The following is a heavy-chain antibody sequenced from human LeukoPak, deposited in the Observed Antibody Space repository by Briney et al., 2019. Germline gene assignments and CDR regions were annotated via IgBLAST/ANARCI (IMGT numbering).Heavy chain of an antibody. D-gene: IGHD6-19*01. CDR3: ARDRGVAVSGVSWD. J-gene: IGHJ4*02. V-gene: IGHV1-18*01. CDR2: ISPYNGNT. CDR1: GYTFTNCG. Sequence: ASVKVSCKASGYTFTNCGINWVRQAPGQGLEWMGWISPYNGNTNYAQNPQGRVTVTTDTSTSTAYMELRSLRSDDTAVYYCARDRGVAVSGVSWDWGQGTLVTVSS.